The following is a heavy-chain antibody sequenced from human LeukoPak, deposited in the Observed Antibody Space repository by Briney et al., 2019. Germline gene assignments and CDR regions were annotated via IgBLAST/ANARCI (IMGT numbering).Heavy chain of an antibody. Sequence: GGSLRLSCAASGFTFSSYAMHWVRQAPGKGLEWVAVISYDGSNKYYADSVKGRFTISRDNSKNTLYLQMNSLRAEDTAVYYCARVQDSGLFRWYWGQGTLVTVSS. CDR3: ARVQDSGLFRWY. CDR2: ISYDGSNK. J-gene: IGHJ4*02. D-gene: IGHD1-26*01. CDR1: GFTFSSYA. V-gene: IGHV3-30-3*01.